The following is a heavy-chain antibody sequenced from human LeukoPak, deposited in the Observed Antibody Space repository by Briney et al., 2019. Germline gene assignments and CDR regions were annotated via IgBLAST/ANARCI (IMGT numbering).Heavy chain of an antibody. D-gene: IGHD6-6*01. CDR2: IIPIFGTA. Sequence: GASVKVSCKASGGTFSSHAISWVRQAPGQGLEWMGGIIPIFGTANYAQKFQGRVTITADESTSTAYMELSSLRSEDTAVYYCARGSIAARTFDYWGQGTLVTVSS. V-gene: IGHV1-69*13. J-gene: IGHJ4*02. CDR1: GGTFSSHA. CDR3: ARGSIAARTFDY.